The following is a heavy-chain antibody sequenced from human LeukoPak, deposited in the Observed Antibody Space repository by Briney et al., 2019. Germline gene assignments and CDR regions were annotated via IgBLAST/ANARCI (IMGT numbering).Heavy chain of an antibody. Sequence: GRSLRLSCAASGFTFSAHSMPWVRQPPGKGLEWVAFISYDGSIKYYADSVKGRFTISRDNSKKTLYLQMNSLRAEDTAVYYCAADSDWAFHYWGQGTRVTVSS. CDR1: GFTFSAHS. CDR3: AADSDWAFHY. D-gene: IGHD2-21*02. CDR2: ISYDGSIK. V-gene: IGHV3-30-3*01. J-gene: IGHJ4*02.